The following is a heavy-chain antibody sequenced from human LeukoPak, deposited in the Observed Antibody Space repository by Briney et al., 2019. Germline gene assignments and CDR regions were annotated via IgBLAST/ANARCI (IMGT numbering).Heavy chain of an antibody. D-gene: IGHD6-19*01. V-gene: IGHV4-61*02. Sequence: SQTLSLTRTVSGGSISSGSYYWSWIRQPAGKGLEWIGRIYTSGSTNYNPSLKSRVTISVDTSKNQFSLKLSSVTAADTAVYYCARERSSGPGPFDYWGQGTLVTVSS. J-gene: IGHJ4*02. CDR1: GGSISSGSYY. CDR3: ARERSSGPGPFDY. CDR2: IYTSGST.